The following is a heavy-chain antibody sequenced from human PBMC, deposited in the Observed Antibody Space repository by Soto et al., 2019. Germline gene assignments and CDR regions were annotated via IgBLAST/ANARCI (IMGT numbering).Heavy chain of an antibody. J-gene: IGHJ4*02. V-gene: IGHV4-59*01. D-gene: IGHD2-15*01. Sequence: SETLSLTCTVSGGSISSYYWSWIRQPPGKGLEWIGYIYYSGSTNYNPSLKSRVTISVDTSKNQFSLKLSSVTAADTAVYYCASVGLGYCSGGSCYSRFDYWGQGTLVTVSS. CDR3: ASVGLGYCSGGSCYSRFDY. CDR1: GGSISSYY. CDR2: IYYSGST.